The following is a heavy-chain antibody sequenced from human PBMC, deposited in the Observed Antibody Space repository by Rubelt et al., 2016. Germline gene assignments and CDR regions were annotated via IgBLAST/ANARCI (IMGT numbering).Heavy chain of an antibody. D-gene: IGHD2-2*03. CDR3: ARWIRGPLDY. CDR1: GGSINSDLYL. Sequence: QLHLQESGPGLLKASETLSLTCSVSGGSINSDLYLWGWLRQPPGKGLEWIGYIDSSGRAHFNPSLGSRVTISVDTSKNQFSLKLSSVTAADTAVYYCARWIRGPLDYWGQGTLVTVSS. J-gene: IGHJ4*02. CDR2: IDSSGRA. V-gene: IGHV4-39*07.